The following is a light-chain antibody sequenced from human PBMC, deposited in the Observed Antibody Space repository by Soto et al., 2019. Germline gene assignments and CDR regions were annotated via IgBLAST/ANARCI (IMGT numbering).Light chain of an antibody. V-gene: IGKV1-8*01. CDR3: QQYYSYPLT. Sequence: ALRMPQSPSSFSASTGDRVTITCRASQGISSYLAWYQQKPGKAPKLLIYAASTLQSGVPSTCSGSGSGTDFTLTISCLQSEDFATYYGQQYYSYPLTCGGGTKADIK. CDR1: QGISSY. J-gene: IGKJ4*01. CDR2: AAS.